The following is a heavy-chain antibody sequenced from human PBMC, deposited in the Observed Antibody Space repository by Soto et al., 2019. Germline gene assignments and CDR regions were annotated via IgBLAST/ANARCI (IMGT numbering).Heavy chain of an antibody. D-gene: IGHD1-20*01. CDR2: IRSKANSYAT. J-gene: IGHJ4*02. Sequence: GSLRLSCAASGFTFSGSAMHWVRQASGKGLEWVGRIRSKANSYATAYAASVKGRFTISRDDSRNTAYLQMNSLKTGDTAVYYCTSPGTDNWFHGSDYWGQGTLVTVSS. V-gene: IGHV3-73*01. CDR1: GFTFSGSA. CDR3: TSPGTDNWFHGSDY.